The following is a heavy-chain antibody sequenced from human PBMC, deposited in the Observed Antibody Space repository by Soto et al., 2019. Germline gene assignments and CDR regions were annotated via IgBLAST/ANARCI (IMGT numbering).Heavy chain of an antibody. CDR1: GYTFTSYY. D-gene: IGHD2-21*02. J-gene: IGHJ3*02. CDR3: ARTESIVVVTATLDAFDI. V-gene: IGHV1-46*01. Sequence: ASVKVSCKASGYTFTSYYMHWVRQAPGQGLEWMGIINPSGGSTSYAQKFQGRVTMTRDTSTSTVYMELSSLRSEDTAVYYCARTESIVVVTATLDAFDIWGQATMVTVSS. CDR2: INPSGGST.